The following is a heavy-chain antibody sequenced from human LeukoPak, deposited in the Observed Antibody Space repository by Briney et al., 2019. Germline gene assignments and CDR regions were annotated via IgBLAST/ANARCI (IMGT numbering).Heavy chain of an antibody. V-gene: IGHV4-59*08. Sequence: SETLSLTCTVSGGSISCYYWSWIRQPPGKGLEWIGYIYYSGSTNYNPSLKSRVTISVDTSKNQFSLKLSSVTAADTAVYYCARARRDGYNLGPDYWGQGTLVTVSS. CDR3: ARARRDGYNLGPDY. CDR1: GGSISCYY. CDR2: IYYSGST. J-gene: IGHJ4*02. D-gene: IGHD5-24*01.